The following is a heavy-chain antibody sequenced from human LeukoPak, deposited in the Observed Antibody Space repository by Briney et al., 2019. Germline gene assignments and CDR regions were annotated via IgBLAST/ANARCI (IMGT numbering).Heavy chain of an antibody. D-gene: IGHD2-2*01. CDR3: ARDLAGASVVPAAIFYYYYGMDV. Sequence: PGGSLRLSCAASGFTFSTYWMDWVRQAPGKGLVWVSRINTDGSDTIYADSVKGRFTISRDNAENTLYLQMNSLRAEDTAVYYCARDLAGASVVPAAIFYYYYGMDVWGQGTTVTVSS. CDR2: INTDGSDT. J-gene: IGHJ6*02. CDR1: GFTFSTYW. V-gene: IGHV3-74*01.